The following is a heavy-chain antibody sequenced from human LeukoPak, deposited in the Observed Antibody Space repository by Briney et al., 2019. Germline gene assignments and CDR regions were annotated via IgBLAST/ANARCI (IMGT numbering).Heavy chain of an antibody. D-gene: IGHD4-17*01. CDR3: ARAQTYGDSRLLLDY. J-gene: IGHJ4*02. CDR2: INWNGGST. V-gene: IGHV3-20*03. Sequence: WIRQPPGKGLEWVSGINWNGGSTGYADSVEGRFTISRDNAKNSQYLQMNSLRVEDTALYYCARAQTYGDSRLLLDYWGQGTLVTVSS.